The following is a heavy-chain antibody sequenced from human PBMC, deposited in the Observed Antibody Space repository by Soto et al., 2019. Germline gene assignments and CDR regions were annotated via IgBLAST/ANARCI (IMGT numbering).Heavy chain of an antibody. V-gene: IGHV6-1*01. CDR1: GDSVSSSSAA. Sequence: SQTLSLTCAISGDSVSSSSAAWNGVRQSPSRGLEWLGRTYYRSKWFNDYAVSVKSRITISPDTSKNQFSLHLNSVTPEDTAVYYCARELRRGSVWYCTEYWGQGTLVTVSS. J-gene: IGHJ4*02. CDR3: ARELRRGSVWYCTEY. D-gene: IGHD6-19*01. CDR2: TYYRSKWFN.